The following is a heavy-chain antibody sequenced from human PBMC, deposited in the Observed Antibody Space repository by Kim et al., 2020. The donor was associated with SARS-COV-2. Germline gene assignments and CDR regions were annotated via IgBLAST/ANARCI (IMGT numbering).Heavy chain of an antibody. Sequence: ADSVKGRFTITRDKSKNTLYLQMNSLRAEDTAVYYCAKDPAVAAKRGFDYWGQGTLVTVSS. V-gene: IGHV3-23*01. CDR3: AKDPAVAAKRGFDY. D-gene: IGHD6-19*01. J-gene: IGHJ4*02.